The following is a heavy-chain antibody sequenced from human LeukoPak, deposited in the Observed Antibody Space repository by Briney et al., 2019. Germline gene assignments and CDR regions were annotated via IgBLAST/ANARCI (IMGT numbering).Heavy chain of an antibody. CDR2: IYHSGST. Sequence: PSETLSLTCTVSNYSISSGSYWGWIRQPPGKGLEWIGSIYHSGSTYYNPSLKSRVTISVDTSKNQFSLKLSSVTAADTAVYYCARRARRYSSGRQERNWFDPWGQGTLVTVSS. D-gene: IGHD6-19*01. CDR1: NYSISSGSY. CDR3: ARRARRYSSGRQERNWFDP. V-gene: IGHV4-38-2*02. J-gene: IGHJ5*02.